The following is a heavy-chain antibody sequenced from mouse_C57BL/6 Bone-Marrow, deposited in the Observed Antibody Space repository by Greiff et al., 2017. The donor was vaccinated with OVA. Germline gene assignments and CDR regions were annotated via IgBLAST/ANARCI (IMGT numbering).Heavy chain of an antibody. CDR1: GYSFTGYY. D-gene: IGHD1-1*02. CDR3: ARGGRSPVAY. V-gene: IGHV1-42*01. J-gene: IGHJ3*01. CDR2: INPSTGGT. Sequence: VQLQQSGPELVKPGASVKISCKASGYSFTGYYMNWVKQSPEKSLEWIGEINPSTGGTTYNQKFKAKATLTVAKSSSTAYMQLKSLTSEDSAVYYCARGGRSPVAYWGQGTLVTVSA.